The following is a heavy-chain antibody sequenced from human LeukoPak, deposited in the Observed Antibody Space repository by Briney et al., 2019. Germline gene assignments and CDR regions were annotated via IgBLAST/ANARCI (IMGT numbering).Heavy chain of an antibody. D-gene: IGHD6-19*01. CDR3: ARALPDLWVVHYYYYMDV. V-gene: IGHV1-8*03. J-gene: IGHJ6*03. Sequence: ASVKVSCKASGYTFTSYDINWVRQATGQGLEWMGWMNPNSGNTGYAQKFQGRVTITRNTSISTAYMELSSLRSEDTAVYYCARALPDLWVVHYYYYMDVWAKGPRSPSP. CDR1: GYTFTSYD. CDR2: MNPNSGNT.